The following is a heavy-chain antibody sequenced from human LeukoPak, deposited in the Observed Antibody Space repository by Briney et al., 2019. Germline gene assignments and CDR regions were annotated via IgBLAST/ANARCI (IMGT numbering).Heavy chain of an antibody. CDR2: IVVGSGNT. Sequence: SVKVSCKASGFTFTSSAMQWVRQARGQRLEWIGWIVVGSGNTNYAQEFQERVTITRDMSTSTAYMELSSLRSEDTAVYYCAKTANPSVRGVIMPYYFDYWGQGTLVTVSS. J-gene: IGHJ4*02. V-gene: IGHV1-58*02. CDR1: GFTFTSSA. CDR3: AKTANPSVRGVIMPYYFDY. D-gene: IGHD3-10*01.